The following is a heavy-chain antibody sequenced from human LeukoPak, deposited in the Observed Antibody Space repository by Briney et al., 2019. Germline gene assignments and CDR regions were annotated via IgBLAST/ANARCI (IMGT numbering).Heavy chain of an antibody. Sequence: SETLSLTCTVSGGSISSGDYYWGWIRQPPGKGLEWIGSIYYRRMNDYNPSLRSRVNISVDTPKNQYSLHLISVTAADTAVYYCARLVPPYGPGSLHPHQFDYWGQGTLVIVPS. CDR1: GGSISSGDYY. J-gene: IGHJ4*02. CDR3: ARLVPPYGPGSLHPHQFDY. V-gene: IGHV4-39*01. D-gene: IGHD3-10*01. CDR2: IYYRRMN.